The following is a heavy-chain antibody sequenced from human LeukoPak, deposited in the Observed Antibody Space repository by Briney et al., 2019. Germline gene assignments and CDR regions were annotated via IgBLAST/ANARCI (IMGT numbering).Heavy chain of an antibody. D-gene: IGHD2-15*01. V-gene: IGHV3-30*04. CDR2: ISSAGSNK. CDR3: ARVWGRYCSGGSCYSNFDY. Sequence: GGSLRLSCAASGFTFSSYAMHWVRQAPGKELEWVAVISSAGSNKYHADSVKGRFTISRDNSKNTLYLQMNSLRAEDTAMYYCARVWGRYCSGGSCYSNFDYWGQGTLVTVSS. J-gene: IGHJ4*02. CDR1: GFTFSSYA.